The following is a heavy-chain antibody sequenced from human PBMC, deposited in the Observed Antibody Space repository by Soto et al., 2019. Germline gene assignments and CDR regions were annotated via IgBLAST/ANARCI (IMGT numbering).Heavy chain of an antibody. V-gene: IGHV4-61*01. J-gene: IGHJ4*02. Sequence: QVQLQESGPGLLKPSETLSLTCSVSGGSVSDKTYYWSWIRQPPGKRLEWIGYVSYSGTTNYNPSLKSRVTISVDLSKNRFSLRLSSVTTADTALYYCARTTAVPNTLRSRYSFDYWGQGTLVTVSS. D-gene: IGHD4-17*01. CDR2: VSYSGTT. CDR3: ARTTAVPNTLRSRYSFDY. CDR1: GGSVSDKTYY.